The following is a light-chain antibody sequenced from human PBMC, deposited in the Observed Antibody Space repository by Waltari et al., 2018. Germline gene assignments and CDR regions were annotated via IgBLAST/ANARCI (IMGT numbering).Light chain of an antibody. CDR1: PTVSKNY. J-gene: IGKJ4*01. Sequence: EIVLTQSPGTLSLSPGERATLPCRASPTVSKNYLAWYQQKPGQAPRLLIDDASDRATGIPDRFSGSGSGTDFTLTISRLDPEDFAVYYCQQCAMSPLTFGGGTKVEI. V-gene: IGKV3-20*01. CDR2: DAS. CDR3: QQCAMSPLT.